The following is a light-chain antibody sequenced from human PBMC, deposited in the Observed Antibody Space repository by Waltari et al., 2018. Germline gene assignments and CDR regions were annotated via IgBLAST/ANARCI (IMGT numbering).Light chain of an antibody. CDR2: DAS. V-gene: IGKV3-11*01. J-gene: IGKJ1*01. CDR3: QQRGNWPWT. CDR1: QSVTTY. Sequence: EIVLTQSPATLSLSPGERATLSCRASQSVTTYLAWYQQKPGQVPRLLIYDASKRATGIPARFSGSGSGTDFTLTISSLEPEDVAVYYCQQRGNWPWTFGQGTKVEIK.